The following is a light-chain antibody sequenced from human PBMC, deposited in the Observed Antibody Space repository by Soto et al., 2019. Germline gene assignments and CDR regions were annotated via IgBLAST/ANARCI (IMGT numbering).Light chain of an antibody. Sequence: EIVLTQSPATLSLSPGERATLSCRASQSVSSYLAWYQQKPGQAPRLLIYYASNRATGIPARFSGSGSGTDFTLTICSLEPEDFAVYYCQQRSSWPPTFGPGTKVDIK. J-gene: IGKJ3*01. V-gene: IGKV3-11*01. CDR2: YAS. CDR3: QQRSSWPPT. CDR1: QSVSSY.